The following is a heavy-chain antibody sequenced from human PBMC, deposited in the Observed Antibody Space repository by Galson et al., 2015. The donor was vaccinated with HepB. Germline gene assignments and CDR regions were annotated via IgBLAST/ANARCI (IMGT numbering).Heavy chain of an antibody. D-gene: IGHD4-23*01. CDR3: ARGAYGGNSPDY. CDR1: GFTFSSYG. J-gene: IGHJ4*02. CDR2: IWYDGSNK. Sequence: SLRLSCAASGFTFSSYGMHWVRQAPGKGLEWVAVIWYDGSNKYYADSVKGRLTISRDNSKNTLYLQMNSLRAEDTAVYYCARGAYGGNSPDYWGQGTLVTVSS. V-gene: IGHV3-33*01.